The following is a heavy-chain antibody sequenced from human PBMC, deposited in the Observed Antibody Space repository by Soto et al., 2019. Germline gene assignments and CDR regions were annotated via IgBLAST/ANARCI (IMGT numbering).Heavy chain of an antibody. Sequence: SETLSLTCTVSGRSISSGDYYWSWIRQPPGKGLEWIGYIYYSGSTYYNPSLKSRVTISVDTSKNQFSLKLSSVTAADTAVYYCARDRGYCTNGVCYSQYYFDYWGQGTLVTVSS. CDR3: ARDRGYCTNGVCYSQYYFDY. D-gene: IGHD2-8*01. CDR1: GRSISSGDYY. CDR2: IYYSGST. J-gene: IGHJ4*02. V-gene: IGHV4-30-4*01.